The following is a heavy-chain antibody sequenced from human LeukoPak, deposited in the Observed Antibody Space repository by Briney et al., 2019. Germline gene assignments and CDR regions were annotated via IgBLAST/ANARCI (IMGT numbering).Heavy chain of an antibody. D-gene: IGHD3-3*01. J-gene: IGHJ6*03. CDR1: GYTFTSYD. CDR3: ARGQEYYDFWSGYSYYYYYYMDV. Sequence: ASVKVSCKASGYTFTSYDINWVRQATGQGLEWMGWMNPNSGNTGYAQKFQGRVTITRNTSISTAYMELSSLRSEDTAVYYCARGQEYYDFWSGYSYYYYYYMDVWGKGTTVTVSS. V-gene: IGHV1-8*03. CDR2: MNPNSGNT.